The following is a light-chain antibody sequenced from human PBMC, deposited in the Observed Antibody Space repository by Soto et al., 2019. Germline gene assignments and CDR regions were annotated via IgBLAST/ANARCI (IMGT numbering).Light chain of an antibody. CDR2: AAS. V-gene: IGKV1-9*01. J-gene: IGKJ4*01. CDR1: QGISSS. CDR3: QQLNSYPPT. Sequence: DIQLTQSPFFLSASVGDRVTITCRASQGISSSLAWYQQKLGKAPKLLIHAASTLQSGVPSRFSGSGSETEFTLTISSLQPEDFAAYYCQQLNSYPPTFGGGTKVDIK.